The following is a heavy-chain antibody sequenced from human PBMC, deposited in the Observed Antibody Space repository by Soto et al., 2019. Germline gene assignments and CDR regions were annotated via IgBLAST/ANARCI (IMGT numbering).Heavy chain of an antibody. Sequence: PSETLSVTCIFSVESISISSYYWGWIRQPPGKGLEWIGSIYYSGRTYYNPSFKSRVTISIDTSKNQFSLKLSSVTATDTAVYYCARQRTTVVTQAYFDHWGQGAMVTVSS. CDR1: VESISISSYY. V-gene: IGHV4-39*01. CDR3: ARQRTTVVTQAYFDH. J-gene: IGHJ4*02. D-gene: IGHD2-21*02. CDR2: IYYSGRT.